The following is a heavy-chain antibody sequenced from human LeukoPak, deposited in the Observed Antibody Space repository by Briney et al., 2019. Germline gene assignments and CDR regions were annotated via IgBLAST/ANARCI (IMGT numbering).Heavy chain of an antibody. CDR2: ISVSGGST. J-gene: IGHJ4*02. D-gene: IGHD4-17*01. V-gene: IGHV3-23*01. CDR1: GFTFTNYA. CDR3: ASDTYGDGFDY. Sequence: GGSLRLSCAASGFTFTNYAMTWVRQAPGKGLEWVSGISVSGGSTYYADSVKGRFTISRDTSKNTLYLQMNSLRAEDTAVYYCASDTYGDGFDYWGQGTLVTVSS.